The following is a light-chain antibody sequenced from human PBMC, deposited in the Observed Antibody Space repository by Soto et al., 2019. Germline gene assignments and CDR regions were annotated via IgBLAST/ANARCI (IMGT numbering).Light chain of an antibody. V-gene: IGKV3-20*01. CDR2: GAS. CDR1: QSISSSY. J-gene: IGKJ1*01. Sequence: ERVMTQSPATLSVSPGERGTLSCRASQSISSSYLAWYQQKPGQAPRLLIYGASRRATGIADRFSGSGSGTDFTLTISRLDPEDFAVYYCQQYGGSPWTFGQGTKVDIK. CDR3: QQYGGSPWT.